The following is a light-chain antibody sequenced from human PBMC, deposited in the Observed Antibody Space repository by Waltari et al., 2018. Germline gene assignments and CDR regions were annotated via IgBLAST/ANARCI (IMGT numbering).Light chain of an antibody. CDR1: QSVLYSSNNRNY. CDR3: HQYHSSPRT. J-gene: IGKJ1*01. V-gene: IGKV4-1*01. Sequence: DIVMTQSPDSLAVSLGERATINCQSSQSVLYSSNNRNYLAWYQQKPGQPPKLLIYWASTRESGVPDRFSGGGSGTDFTLTISSLQAEDVAVYYCHQYHSSPRTFGQGTKVELK. CDR2: WAS.